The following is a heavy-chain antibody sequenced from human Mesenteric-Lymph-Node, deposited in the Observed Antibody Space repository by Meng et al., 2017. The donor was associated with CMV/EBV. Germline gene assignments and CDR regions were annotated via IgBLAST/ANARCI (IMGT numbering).Heavy chain of an antibody. J-gene: IGHJ5*02. Sequence: GGSLRLSCAASGFTFSSYEMNWVRQAPGKGLEWVSYISSSGSAIYYADSVKGRFTISKDNAKNTLYLQMNSLRAEDTAVYYCARNQPYNNYLYDPWGQGTLVTVSS. CDR2: ISSSGSAI. CDR1: GFTFSSYE. V-gene: IGHV3-48*03. D-gene: IGHD4-11*01. CDR3: ARNQPYNNYLYDP.